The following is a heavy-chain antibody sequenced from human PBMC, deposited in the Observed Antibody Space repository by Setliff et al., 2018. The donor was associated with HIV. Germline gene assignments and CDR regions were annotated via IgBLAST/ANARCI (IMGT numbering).Heavy chain of an antibody. CDR3: AREGQDSGGWYYFDY. CDR2: INPKSGAT. J-gene: IGHJ4*02. V-gene: IGHV1-2*06. Sequence: ASVKVSCKASGYSFTDYYMHWVRQAPGQGLEYMGRINPKSGATIYAENFQGRVTMTRDMSISTAYMEVNRLTSDDTALYYCAREGQDSGGWYYFDYWGQG. CDR1: GYSFTDYY. D-gene: IGHD6-19*01.